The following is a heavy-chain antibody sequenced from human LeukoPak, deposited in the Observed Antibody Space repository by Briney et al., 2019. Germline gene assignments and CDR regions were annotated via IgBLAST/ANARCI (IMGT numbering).Heavy chain of an antibody. J-gene: IGHJ3*02. CDR2: IDNDGSTT. CDR1: GFTLSSYW. V-gene: IGHV3-74*01. Sequence: GGSLRLSCAASGFTLSSYWIHWVRQAPGKGLVWVSGIDNDGSTTRYADSVKGRFTLSRDNAKNTVYLQMYSLTAEDTTVYYCARDRDGFDIWGQGTMVTVSS. CDR3: ARDRDGFDI.